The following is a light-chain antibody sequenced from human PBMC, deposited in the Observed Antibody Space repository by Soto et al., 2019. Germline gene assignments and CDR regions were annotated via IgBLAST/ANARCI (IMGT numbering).Light chain of an antibody. CDR2: AAS. J-gene: IGKJ4*01. CDR3: QQLNSYPRT. Sequence: DIQLTQSPSFLSASVVERVTITCRASQGISSYLAWYQQKPGKAPKLLIYAASTLQSGVPSRFSGSGSGTEFTLTISSLQPEDFATYYCQQLNSYPRTFGGGTRWIS. CDR1: QGISSY. V-gene: IGKV1-9*01.